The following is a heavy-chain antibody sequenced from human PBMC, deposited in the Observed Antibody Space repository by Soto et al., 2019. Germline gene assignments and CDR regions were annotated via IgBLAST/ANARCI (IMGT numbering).Heavy chain of an antibody. CDR1: GYTFTSYG. D-gene: IGHD3-3*01. CDR2: ISAYNGNT. CDR3: ARGLRFLEWLSLTHYYYGMDV. J-gene: IGHJ6*02. V-gene: IGHV1-18*01. Sequence: ASVKVSCKASGYTFTSYGISWVRQAPGQGLEWMGWISAYNGNTNYAQKLQGRVTMTTDTSTSTAYMELRSLRSDDTAVYYCARGLRFLEWLSLTHYYYGMDVWGQGTTVTVSS.